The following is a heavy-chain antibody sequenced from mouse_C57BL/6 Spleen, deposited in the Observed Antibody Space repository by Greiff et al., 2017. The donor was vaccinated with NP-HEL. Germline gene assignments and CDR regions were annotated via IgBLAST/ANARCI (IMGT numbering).Heavy chain of an antibody. CDR1: GFTFSDYG. CDR3: ARGDDYDGHWFAY. D-gene: IGHD2-4*01. J-gene: IGHJ3*01. Sequence: EVQLQESGGGLVKPGGSLKLSCAASGFTFSDYGMHWVRQAPEKGLEWVAYISSGSSTIYYADTVKGRFTISRDNAKNTLYLQMSSLRSEDTAMYYCARGDDYDGHWFAYWGQGTLVTVSA. V-gene: IGHV5-17*01. CDR2: ISSGSSTI.